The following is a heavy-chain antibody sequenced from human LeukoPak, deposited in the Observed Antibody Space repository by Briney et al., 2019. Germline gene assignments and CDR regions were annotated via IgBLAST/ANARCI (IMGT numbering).Heavy chain of an antibody. D-gene: IGHD6-6*01. CDR3: ARGESSSSSY. CDR2: IYHSGST. Sequence: SQTLSLTCTVSGGSISSGGYYWSWIRQPPGKGLEWIGYIYHSGSTYYNPSLKSRVTISVDRSKNQFSLKLSSVTAADTAVYYCARGESSSSSYWGQGTLVTVSS. J-gene: IGHJ4*02. V-gene: IGHV4-30-2*01. CDR1: GGSISSGGYY.